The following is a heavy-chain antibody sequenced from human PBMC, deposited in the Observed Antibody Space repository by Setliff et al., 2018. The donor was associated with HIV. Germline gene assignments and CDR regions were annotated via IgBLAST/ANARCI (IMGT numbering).Heavy chain of an antibody. CDR1: GGSVSDTSYY. CDR2: VYYSGGT. V-gene: IGHV4-39*01. Sequence: SETLSLTCTVSGGSVSDTSYYWGWIRQPPGKGLEWLANVYYSGGTYYNPSLNSRVTISVDTSRNQFSLKLTSVTAADTALYFWARLGDSGYDFRGYFDYWGQGKRVTVSA. CDR3: ARLGDSGYDFRGYFDY. J-gene: IGHJ4*02. D-gene: IGHD5-12*01.